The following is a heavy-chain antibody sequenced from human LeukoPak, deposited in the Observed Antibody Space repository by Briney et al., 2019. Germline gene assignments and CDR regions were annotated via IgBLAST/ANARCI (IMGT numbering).Heavy chain of an antibody. J-gene: IGHJ5*02. CDR1: GGTFSSYA. CDR3: ARDESYGDYNNWFDP. Sequence: ASVKVSCKASGGTFSSYAISWVRQAPGQGLEWMGRIIPIFGTANYAQKFQGRVTITTDESTSTAYMELSSLRSEDTAVYYCARDESYGDYNNWFDPWGQGTLVTVSS. D-gene: IGHD4-17*01. V-gene: IGHV1-69*05. CDR2: IIPIFGTA.